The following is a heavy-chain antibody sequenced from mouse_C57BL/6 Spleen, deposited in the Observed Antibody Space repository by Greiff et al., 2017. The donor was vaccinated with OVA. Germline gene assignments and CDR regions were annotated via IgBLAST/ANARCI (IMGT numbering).Heavy chain of an antibody. CDR3: VRGDYDGRLAMDY. Sequence: GGGLVQPKGSLKLSCAASGFSFNTYAMNWVRQAPGKGLEWVARIRSKSNNYATYYADSVKDRFTISRDDSESMLYLQMNNLKTEDTAMYYCVRGDYDGRLAMDYWGQGTSVTVSS. CDR1: GFSFNTYA. J-gene: IGHJ4*01. CDR2: IRSKSNNYAT. V-gene: IGHV10-1*01. D-gene: IGHD2-4*01.